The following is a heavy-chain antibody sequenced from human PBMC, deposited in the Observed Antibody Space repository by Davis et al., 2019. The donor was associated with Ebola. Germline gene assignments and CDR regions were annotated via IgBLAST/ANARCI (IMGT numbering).Heavy chain of an antibody. CDR1: GHRFNNYW. D-gene: IGHD2-15*01. V-gene: IGHV5-51*01. Sequence: GESLKISCQGSGHRFNNYWIGWVPLVHGQGLEWIGLIYPADSHTTYSPSFEGQVTISVDKSLSTTYLQWSTLKASDTAMYYCARLPRGYLDEGYGLDVWGQGTTVTVSS. CDR2: IYPADSHT. CDR3: ARLPRGYLDEGYGLDV. J-gene: IGHJ6*02.